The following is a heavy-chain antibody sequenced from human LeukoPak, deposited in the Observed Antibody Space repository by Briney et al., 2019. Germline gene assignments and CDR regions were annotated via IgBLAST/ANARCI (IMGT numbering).Heavy chain of an antibody. CDR1: GYTFTSYD. D-gene: IGHD6-19*01. V-gene: IGHV1-18*01. Sequence: ASVKVSCKASGYTFTSYDINWVRQAPGQGLEWMGWISAYNGNTHYAQRFQGRVTMTTDTSTSTAYMELRSLRSDDTAVYYCARARWSVIAVAGSDWFDPWGQGTLVTVSS. CDR2: ISAYNGNT. CDR3: ARARWSVIAVAGSDWFDP. J-gene: IGHJ5*02.